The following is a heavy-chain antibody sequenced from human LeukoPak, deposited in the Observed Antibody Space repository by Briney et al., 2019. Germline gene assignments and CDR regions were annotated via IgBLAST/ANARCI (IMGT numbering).Heavy chain of an antibody. D-gene: IGHD1-26*01. Sequence: GGSLRLSCAASGFTFSSYAMHWVRQAPGKGLEWVAVISYGGSNKYYADSVKGRFTISRDNSKNTLYLQMNSLRAEDTAVYYCARDFVGTGGTGMDVWGKGTTVTVSS. CDR3: ARDFVGTGGTGMDV. CDR1: GFTFSSYA. J-gene: IGHJ6*04. V-gene: IGHV3-30-3*01. CDR2: ISYGGSNK.